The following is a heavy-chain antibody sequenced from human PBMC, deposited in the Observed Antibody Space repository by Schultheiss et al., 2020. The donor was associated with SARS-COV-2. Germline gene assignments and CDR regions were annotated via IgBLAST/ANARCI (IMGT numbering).Heavy chain of an antibody. V-gene: IGHV4-61*02. D-gene: IGHD1-26*01. CDR2: IYTSGST. Sequence: LRLSCTVSGGSISSGSYYWSWIRQPAGKGLEWIGRIYTSGSTNYNPYLKSRVTMSVDTSKNQFSLRLSSVTAADTAVYYCATGVGATTDAFAIWGQGTMVTVSS. CDR1: GGSISSGSYY. J-gene: IGHJ3*02. CDR3: ATGVGATTDAFAI.